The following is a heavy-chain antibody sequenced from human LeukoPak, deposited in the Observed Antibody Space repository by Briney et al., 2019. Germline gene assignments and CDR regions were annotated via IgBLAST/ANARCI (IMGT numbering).Heavy chain of an antibody. CDR3: AKISGSGWYLGYFDY. D-gene: IGHD6-19*01. CDR2: ISYSGGST. Sequence: GGSLRLSCAASGFTFSNYAMSWVRQAPGKGLEWVSSISYSGGSTFYADSVKGRFTISRDNSKNTLYLQMNSLRAEDTAVYYCAKISGSGWYLGYFDYWGQGTLVTVSS. CDR1: GFTFSNYA. V-gene: IGHV3-23*01. J-gene: IGHJ4*02.